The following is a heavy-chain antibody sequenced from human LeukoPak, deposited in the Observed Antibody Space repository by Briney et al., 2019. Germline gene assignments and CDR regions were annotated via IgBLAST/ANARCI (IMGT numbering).Heavy chain of an antibody. CDR3: ARDSDWNVDY. V-gene: IGHV1-18*01. Sequence: ASVKVSCKASGYASSTYGITWVRQAPGQGLEWLGWISPYNGATEYAQNLQDRVSMTTDTSTNTAYIEVRSLKSDDTAVYYCARDSDWNVDYWGQGTLVTVSS. CDR1: GYASSTYG. D-gene: IGHD1-1*01. CDR2: ISPYNGAT. J-gene: IGHJ4*02.